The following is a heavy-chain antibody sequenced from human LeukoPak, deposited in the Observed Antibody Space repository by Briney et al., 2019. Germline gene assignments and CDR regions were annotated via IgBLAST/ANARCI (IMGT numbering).Heavy chain of an antibody. CDR1: GGSISSYY. Sequence: SETLSLTCTVSGGSISSYYWSWIRQPPGKGLEWIGYIYYSGSTNYNPPLKSRVTISVDTSKNQFSLKLSSVTAADTAVYYCAREDGDTATRGPEYWGQGTLVTVSS. J-gene: IGHJ4*02. CDR3: AREDGDTATRGPEY. V-gene: IGHV4-59*01. CDR2: IYYSGST. D-gene: IGHD5-18*01.